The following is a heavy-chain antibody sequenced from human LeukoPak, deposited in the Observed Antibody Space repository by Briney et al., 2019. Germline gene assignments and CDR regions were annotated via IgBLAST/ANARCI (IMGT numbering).Heavy chain of an antibody. D-gene: IGHD3-10*01. CDR1: GDSISSSAYY. CDR2: VYRSGST. CDR3: TRHQTNNYRSGSPFDY. V-gene: IGHV4-39*01. J-gene: IGHJ4*02. Sequence: SETLSLTCNVSGDSISSSAYYWAWIRQPPGRGLEWIGSVYRSGSTRYNPSLESPITMFVDTSRNQFSLRLSSVTAADTAVYYCTRHQTNNYRSGSPFDYWGQGTLVTVSS.